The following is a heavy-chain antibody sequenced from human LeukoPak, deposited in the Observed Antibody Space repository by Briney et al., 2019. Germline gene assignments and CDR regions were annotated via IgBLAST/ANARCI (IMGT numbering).Heavy chain of an antibody. V-gene: IGHV3-33*06. CDR1: GFTFSSYG. D-gene: IGHD3-22*01. CDR3: AKDTNYYDSSGYSAFDI. J-gene: IGHJ3*02. Sequence: PGGSLILSCAASGFTFSSYGIHWVRQAPGKGLEWVAVIWYDGSNKYYADSVKGRFTISRDNSKNTLYLQMNSLRAEDTAVYYCAKDTNYYDSSGYSAFDIWGQGTMVTVSS. CDR2: IWYDGSNK.